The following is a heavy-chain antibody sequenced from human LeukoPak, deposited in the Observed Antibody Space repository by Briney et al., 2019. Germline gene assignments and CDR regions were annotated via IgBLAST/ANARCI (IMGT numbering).Heavy chain of an antibody. CDR3: AKSMTLQWRGFFDL. V-gene: IGHV3-7*03. Sequence: PGGSLRLSCAASGFSFSTIYMSWVRQTPGQGLEWVANINVDGTAEYYVDSVKGRFTISRDNSKNTLYLQKNSLRADDTAIYYCAKSMTLQWRGFFDLWGRGTHVTVSS. CDR1: GFSFSTIY. D-gene: IGHD6-19*01. J-gene: IGHJ2*01. CDR2: INVDGTAE.